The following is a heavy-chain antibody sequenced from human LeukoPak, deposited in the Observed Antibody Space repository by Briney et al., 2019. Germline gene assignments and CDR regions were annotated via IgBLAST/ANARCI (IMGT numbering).Heavy chain of an antibody. CDR1: GFTFSSYW. D-gene: IGHD2-2*01. J-gene: IGHJ5*02. CDR2: INSDGSST. Sequence: GGSLRVSCAASGFTFSSYWIHWVRHAPGEGLVWVSRINSDGSSTSYADSVKGRFTVSRDNAKNTLYLQMNSLRAEDTAVYYCARDLRSTSCYCSWFDPWGQGTLVTVSS. CDR3: ARDLRSTSCYCSWFDP. V-gene: IGHV3-74*01.